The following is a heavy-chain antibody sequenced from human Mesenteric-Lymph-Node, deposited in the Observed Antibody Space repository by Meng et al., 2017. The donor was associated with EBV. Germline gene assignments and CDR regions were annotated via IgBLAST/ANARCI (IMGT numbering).Heavy chain of an antibody. J-gene: IGHJ4*02. CDR3: ARVTVTGGYYFDY. V-gene: IGHV4-4*02. D-gene: IGHD4-17*01. Sequence: QWQRPGLGQSSGPLSLICAGFGGYTRSSNWWSWVRQPPGKGLEWIGEIYHSGRTSYNPSLKSRVSLSVEKSKNHFSLNLSSVTAADTAVYYCARVTVTGGYYFDYWGQGSLVTVSS. CDR2: IYHSGRT. CDR1: GGYTRSSNW.